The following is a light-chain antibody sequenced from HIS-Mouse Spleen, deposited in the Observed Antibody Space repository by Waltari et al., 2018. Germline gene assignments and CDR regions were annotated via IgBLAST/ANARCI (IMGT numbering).Light chain of an antibody. CDR1: QSVSSSY. CDR2: GAS. Sequence: EIVLTQSPGTLSLSPGERATLSCRVSQSVSSSYLAWYQQKPGQAPRLLIYGASSRATGIPDRFSGSGSVTDLTLTISRLEPEDFVVYYCQQYGSSPITFGQGTRLEIK. V-gene: IGKV3-20*01. J-gene: IGKJ5*01. CDR3: QQYGSSPIT.